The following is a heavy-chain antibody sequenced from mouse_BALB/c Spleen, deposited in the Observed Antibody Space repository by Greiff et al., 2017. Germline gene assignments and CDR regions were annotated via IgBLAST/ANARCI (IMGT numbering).Heavy chain of an antibody. CDR1: GYTFTEYI. J-gene: IGHJ4*01. CDR3: ARHEGGYYDYYAMDY. D-gene: IGHD2-3*01. CDR2: FYPGSGSI. Sequence: VKLQESGAELVKPGASVKLSCKASGYTFTEYIIHWVKQRSGQGLEWIGWFYPGSGSIKYNEKFKDKATLTADKSSSTVYMELSRLTSEDSAVYFCARHEGGYYDYYAMDYWGQGTSVTVSS. V-gene: IGHV1-62-2*01.